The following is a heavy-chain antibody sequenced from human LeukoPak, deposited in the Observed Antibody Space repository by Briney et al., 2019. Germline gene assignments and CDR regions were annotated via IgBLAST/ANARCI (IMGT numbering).Heavy chain of an antibody. J-gene: IGHJ4*02. Sequence: PGRSLRLSCAASGLTFSGYAMHWVRQAPGKGLEWVAVISYDGSNKYYADSVKGRFTISRGNSKNTLYLQMNSLRAEDTAVYYCARDLYRIVVVPHYFDYWGQGTLVTVSS. CDR1: GLTFSGYA. CDR3: ARDLYRIVVVPHYFDY. V-gene: IGHV3-30*04. D-gene: IGHD3-22*01. CDR2: ISYDGSNK.